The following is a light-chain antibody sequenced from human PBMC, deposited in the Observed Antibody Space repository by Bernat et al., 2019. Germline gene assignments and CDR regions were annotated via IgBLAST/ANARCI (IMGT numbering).Light chain of an antibody. CDR1: NSDVGTYDH. Sequence: QSALTQPASVSGSPGQSITISCTGSNSDVGTYDHVSWFQQHPGKAPKLIIYEVNERPSGISYRFSGSKSGNTASLTISGLLSEDEADYYCSSYACGTSVLFGGGTKLTVL. V-gene: IGLV2-23*02. J-gene: IGLJ2*01. CDR2: EVN. CDR3: SSYACGTSVL.